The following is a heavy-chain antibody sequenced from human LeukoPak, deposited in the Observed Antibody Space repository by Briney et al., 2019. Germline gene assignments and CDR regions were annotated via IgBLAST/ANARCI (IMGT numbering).Heavy chain of an antibody. CDR3: ATNILVRDIINWFDP. CDR2: IEPNSGGT. J-gene: IGHJ5*02. Sequence: ASAKVSCKASGYTFTSYYMHWVRQAPGQGLEWMGWIEPNSGGTRSAQKFQGRVTMTRDTSISTAYMELSSLRYDDTAVYYCATNILVRDIINWFDPWGQGTLVTVSS. V-gene: IGHV1-2*02. CDR1: GYTFTSYY. D-gene: IGHD3-10*01.